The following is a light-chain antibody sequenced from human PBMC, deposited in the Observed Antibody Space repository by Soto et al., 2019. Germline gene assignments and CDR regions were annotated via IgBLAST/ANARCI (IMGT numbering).Light chain of an antibody. CDR1: KSISTW. CDR2: GAP. J-gene: IGKJ2*01. Sequence: DIQMTQSPSTLSASVGDRVTITCRASKSISTWLAWYQQKPGKAPNLLIYGAPSLDRGVPSRFNGSGSGTEFTLTISGLQPADFATYYCQQYNSYPYTFGQGTRLEIK. V-gene: IGKV1-5*01. CDR3: QQYNSYPYT.